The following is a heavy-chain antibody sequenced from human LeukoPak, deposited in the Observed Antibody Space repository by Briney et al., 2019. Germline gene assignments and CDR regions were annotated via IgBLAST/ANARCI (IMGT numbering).Heavy chain of an antibody. Sequence: GGSLRLSCAASGFTVSSNCMSWVRQAPGKGLEWVSVIYSGGTTYYADSVKGRFTISRDNSKDTLYLQMNSLRAEDTAVYYCARSGYCSSTSCLYYYGMDAWGQGTTVTVSS. D-gene: IGHD2-2*01. J-gene: IGHJ6*02. CDR3: ARSGYCSSTSCLYYYGMDA. CDR1: GFTVSSNC. CDR2: IYSGGTT. V-gene: IGHV3-66*01.